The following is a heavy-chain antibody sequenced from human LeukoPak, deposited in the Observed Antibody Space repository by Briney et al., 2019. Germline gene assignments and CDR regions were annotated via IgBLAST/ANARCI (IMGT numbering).Heavy chain of an antibody. D-gene: IGHD2-15*01. CDR3: VRRRFGSGDGCHANAFDL. CDR1: GYTFTNYW. J-gene: IGHJ3*01. CDR2: IYPGDSEP. V-gene: IGHV5-51*01. Sequence: GESLKISCKGSGYTFTNYWIGWVRQMPGKGLGWLGIIYPGDSEPRYSPSFQGQFTISVDKSIKTAYVLWSRLKASDTAAYYCVRRRFGSGDGCHANAFDLWGHGTMVIVSS.